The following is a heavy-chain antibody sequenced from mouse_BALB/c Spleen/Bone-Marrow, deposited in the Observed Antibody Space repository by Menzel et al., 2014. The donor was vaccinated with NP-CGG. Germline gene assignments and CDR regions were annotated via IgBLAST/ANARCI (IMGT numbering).Heavy chain of an antibody. CDR2: IWSDGST. Sequence: VKLVESGPGLVAPSQSLSITCTISGFSLTSYGVHWVRQPPEKGLEWLVVIWSDGSTTYNSALKSRLSISKDNSKSQVFLKMNSLQTDDTATYYCARRGSFYAMDYWGQGTSVTVSS. J-gene: IGHJ4*01. CDR1: GFSLTSYG. V-gene: IGHV2-6-1*01. CDR3: ARRGSFYAMDY.